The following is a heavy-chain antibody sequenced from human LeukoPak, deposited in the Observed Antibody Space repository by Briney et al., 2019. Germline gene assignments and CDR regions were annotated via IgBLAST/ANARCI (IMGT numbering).Heavy chain of an antibody. CDR1: GDSASSNSVT. D-gene: IGHD2-2*01. V-gene: IGHV6-1*01. CDR2: TYYRSTWYN. CDR3: ARRLTQYDCFDP. Sequence: SQTLSHTCAISGDSASSNSVTWNWIRQSPSRGLEWLGRTYYRSTWYNDYAVSVRGRITVNPDTSKNQFPLHLNSVTPEDTAVYYCARRLTQYDCFDPWGQGILVTVSS. J-gene: IGHJ5*02.